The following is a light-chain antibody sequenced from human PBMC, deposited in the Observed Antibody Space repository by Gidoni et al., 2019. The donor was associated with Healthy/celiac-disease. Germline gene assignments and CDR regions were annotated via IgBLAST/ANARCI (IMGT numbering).Light chain of an antibody. V-gene: IGKV3-20*01. Sequence: EMVLTQSTGTLSLSPVERATPSCRASQSVSSSYLAWYQQKPGQAPRLLIYGASSRATGSPDRFSGSGSGTVFTLTISRLEPEDFAVYYCQQYGSSPRFTFGPGTKVDIK. CDR1: QSVSSSY. CDR3: QQYGSSPRFT. CDR2: GAS. J-gene: IGKJ3*01.